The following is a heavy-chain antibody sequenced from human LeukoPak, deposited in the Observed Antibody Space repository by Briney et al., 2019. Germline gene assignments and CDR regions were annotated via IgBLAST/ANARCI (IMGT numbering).Heavy chain of an antibody. CDR2: ISSSSSYI. V-gene: IGHV3-21*01. J-gene: IGHJ5*02. Sequence: GGSLRLSCAASGFTFSSYSMNWVRQAPGKGLEWVSSISSSSSYIYYADSVKGRFTISRDNAMNSLYLQMNSLRAEDTAVYYCARGFKGSFIAVAGLNWFDPWGQGTQVTVSS. CDR3: ARGFKGSFIAVAGLNWFDP. D-gene: IGHD6-19*01. CDR1: GFTFSSYS.